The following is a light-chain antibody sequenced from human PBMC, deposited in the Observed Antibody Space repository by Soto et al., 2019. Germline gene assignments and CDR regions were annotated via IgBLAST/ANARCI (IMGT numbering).Light chain of an antibody. J-gene: IGKJ5*01. CDR2: KTS. Sequence: DIQMTQSPSTLSASVGDRVTIACRASQTISSWVAWYQQKPGKAPRLLIYKTSSLESGVPSRFSGSGSGTEFTLTISGLQPDDFAVYYCQQRSNWPLTFGQGTRLEIK. V-gene: IGKV1-5*03. CDR3: QQRSNWPLT. CDR1: QTISSW.